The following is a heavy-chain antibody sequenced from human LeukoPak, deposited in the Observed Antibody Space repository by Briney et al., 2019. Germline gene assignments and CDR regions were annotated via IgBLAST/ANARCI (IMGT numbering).Heavy chain of an antibody. CDR2: ISWNSGSI. V-gene: IGHV3-9*01. CDR1: GFTFDDYA. D-gene: IGHD2/OR15-2a*01. Sequence: PGGSLRLSCAASGFTFDDYAMHWVRQAPGKGLEWVSGISWNSGSIGYADSVEGRFTISRDNAKNSLYLQMNSLRAEDTALYYCAKDISTINGAFDIWGQGTMVTVSS. CDR3: AKDISTINGAFDI. J-gene: IGHJ3*02.